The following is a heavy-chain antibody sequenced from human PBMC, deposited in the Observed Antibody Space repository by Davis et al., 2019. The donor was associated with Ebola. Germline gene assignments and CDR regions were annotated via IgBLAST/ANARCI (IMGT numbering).Heavy chain of an antibody. CDR2: IYYSGST. V-gene: IGHV4-59*12. CDR3: AIHEDWFHS. CDR1: GGSISSYY. J-gene: IGHJ5*01. Sequence: SETLSLTCTVSGGSISSYYWSWIRQPPGKGLEWIGYIYYSGSTNYNPSLKSRVTISVDTSKNQFSLKVRSVTAADTAIYYCAIHEDWFHSWGQGTLVTVSS.